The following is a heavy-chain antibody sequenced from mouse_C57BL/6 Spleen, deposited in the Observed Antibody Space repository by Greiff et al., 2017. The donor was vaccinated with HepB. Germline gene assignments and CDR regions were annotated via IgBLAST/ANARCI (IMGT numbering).Heavy chain of an antibody. CDR1: GFTFSSYA. J-gene: IGHJ1*03. CDR2: ISDGGSYT. CDR3: ARARGSSHEYFDV. Sequence: EVKLMESGGGLVKPGGSLKLSCAASGFTFSSYAMSWVRQTPEKRLEWVATISDGGSYTYYPDNVKGRFTISRDNAKNNLYLQMSHLKSEDTAMYYCARARGSSHEYFDVWGTGTTVTVSS. D-gene: IGHD1-1*01. V-gene: IGHV5-4*03.